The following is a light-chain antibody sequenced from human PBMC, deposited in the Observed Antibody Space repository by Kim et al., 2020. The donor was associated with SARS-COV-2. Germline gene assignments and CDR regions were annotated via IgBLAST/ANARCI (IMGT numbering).Light chain of an antibody. CDR3: QQFDDYFWT. J-gene: IGKJ1*01. V-gene: IGKV1-5*03. Sequence: ASVGDRGTITCRASQSISNWLAWYQQKPGKAPKLLISKASSLESGVPSRFSGSGSGTEFTLTISSLQPDDFATYYCQQFDDYFWTFGQGTKVDIK. CDR1: QSISNW. CDR2: KAS.